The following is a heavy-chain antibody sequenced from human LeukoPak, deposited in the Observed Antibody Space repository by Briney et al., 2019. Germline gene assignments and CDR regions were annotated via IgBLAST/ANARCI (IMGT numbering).Heavy chain of an antibody. CDR3: ARFSYSYASGENWFDP. V-gene: IGHV1-18*01. CDR2: ISAYNGNT. CDR1: GYTFISYG. D-gene: IGHD3-10*01. J-gene: IGHJ5*02. Sequence: GASVKVSCKASGYTFISYGISGVRQARGQGLEWMGWISAYNGNTNYAQKLQGRVTMTTDTSTSTAYMELRSLRSDDTAVYYCARFSYSYASGENWFDPWGQGTLVTVSS.